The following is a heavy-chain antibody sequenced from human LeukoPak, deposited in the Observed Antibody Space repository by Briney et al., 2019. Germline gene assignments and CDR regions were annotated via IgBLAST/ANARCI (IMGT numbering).Heavy chain of an antibody. Sequence: GGSLRLSCAASGFTVSSNYMSWVRQAPGKGLEWVSVIYSGGSTYYADSVKGRFAISRHNSKNTLYLQMNSLRAEDTAVYYCARDYDFWSGQNYYYGMDVWGQGTTVTVSS. CDR2: IYSGGST. V-gene: IGHV3-53*04. D-gene: IGHD3-3*01. J-gene: IGHJ6*02. CDR3: ARDYDFWSGQNYYYGMDV. CDR1: GFTVSSNY.